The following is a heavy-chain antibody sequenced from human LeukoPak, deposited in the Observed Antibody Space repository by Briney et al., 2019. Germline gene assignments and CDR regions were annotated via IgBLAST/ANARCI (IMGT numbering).Heavy chain of an antibody. Sequence: ASVKVSCKASGYTFTGYYMHWVRQAPGQGREWMGWINPNSGGTNYAQKFQGRVTITRDTSISTAYMEVSRLRSDDTAVYYCARDPGDYGDYDYWGQGTLVTVS. CDR2: INPNSGGT. V-gene: IGHV1-2*02. CDR3: ARDPGDYGDYDY. D-gene: IGHD4-17*01. J-gene: IGHJ4*02. CDR1: GYTFTGYY.